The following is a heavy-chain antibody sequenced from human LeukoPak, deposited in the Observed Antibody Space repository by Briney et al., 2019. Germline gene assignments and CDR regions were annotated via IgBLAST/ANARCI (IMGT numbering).Heavy chain of an antibody. V-gene: IGHV4-59*05. J-gene: IGHJ4*02. Sequence: SETLSLTCTVSGGSISSYYWSWIRQPPGKGLEWIGSIYYSGSTYYNPSLKSRVTISVDTSKNQFSLKLSSVTAADTAVYYCARQRQVSMGVWGSYGYWGQGTLVTVSS. CDR2: IYYSGST. CDR1: GGSISSYY. CDR3: ARQRQVSMGVWGSYGY. D-gene: IGHD3-16*01.